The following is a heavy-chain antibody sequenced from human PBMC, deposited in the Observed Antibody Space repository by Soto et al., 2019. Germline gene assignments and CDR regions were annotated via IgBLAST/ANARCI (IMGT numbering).Heavy chain of an antibody. CDR1: GYTLTNYD. J-gene: IGHJ5*01. D-gene: IGHD3-16*02. CDR3: ARVVPGAVPWFDS. V-gene: IGHV1-18*04. CDR2: ITPFNGNT. Sequence: QVQLLQSGPEERKPGASLRVSCKTSGYTLTNYDVTWVRQAPGRGLEWMGWITPFNGNTHYAPHLQGRITLATDTSTTTAYLDLTNLISDDTAMYYCARVVPGAVPWFDSWGQGTPVTVSS.